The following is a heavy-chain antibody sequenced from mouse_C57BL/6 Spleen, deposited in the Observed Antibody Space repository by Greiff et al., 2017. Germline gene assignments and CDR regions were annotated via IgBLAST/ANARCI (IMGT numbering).Heavy chain of an antibody. V-gene: IGHV1-82*01. Sequence: VPLQQSGPELVKPGASVKISCKASGYAFSSSWMNWVKQRPGKGLEWIGRIYPGDGGTNYNGKFKGKATLTADKSSSTAYMQLSSLTSEDSAVYFCARPLTVTDGFAYWGQGTLFTVSA. CDR1: GYAFSSSW. D-gene: IGHD4-1*01. CDR2: IYPGDGGT. CDR3: ARPLTVTDGFAY. J-gene: IGHJ3*01.